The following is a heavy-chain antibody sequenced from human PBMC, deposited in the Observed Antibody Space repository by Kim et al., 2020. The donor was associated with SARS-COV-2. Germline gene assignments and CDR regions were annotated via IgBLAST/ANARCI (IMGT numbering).Heavy chain of an antibody. D-gene: IGHD3-22*01. V-gene: IGHV3-33*01. Sequence: YADSGKRRFTITRNNSKTTLYLQMNSLGAEDTAVYYCTRDKGPYDSSVDYWGQGTLVTVSS. J-gene: IGHJ4*02. CDR3: TRDKGPYDSSVDY.